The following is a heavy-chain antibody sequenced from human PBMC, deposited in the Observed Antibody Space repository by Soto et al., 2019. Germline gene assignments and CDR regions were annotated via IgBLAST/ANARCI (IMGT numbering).Heavy chain of an antibody. CDR3: PREGNNPTY. V-gene: IGHV3-74*01. Sequence: GGSLRLSCAASGFTFSSYWMHWVRQAPGMGLVWVSRINSDGTYSTYADSVKGRFTISRDNAKNMLYLEMNSLGVEDTAVYYCPREGNNPTYRGLGTLVTVSS. J-gene: IGHJ4*02. CDR2: INSDGTYS. CDR1: GFTFSSYW. D-gene: IGHD1-20*01.